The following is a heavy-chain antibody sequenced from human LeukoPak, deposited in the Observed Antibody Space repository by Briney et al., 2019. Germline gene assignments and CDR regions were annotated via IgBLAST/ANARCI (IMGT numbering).Heavy chain of an antibody. CDR1: GFTFSSHS. CDR2: ISWNSGSI. D-gene: IGHD6-19*01. CDR3: TKGERKWLARQPDY. V-gene: IGHV3-9*01. Sequence: GGSLRLSCAASGFTFSSHSMNWVRQAPGKGLEWVSGISWNSGSIGYADSVKGRFTISRDNAKNSLSLQMNSLTTEDTALYFCTKGERKWLARQPDYWGQGTLVTVSS. J-gene: IGHJ4*02.